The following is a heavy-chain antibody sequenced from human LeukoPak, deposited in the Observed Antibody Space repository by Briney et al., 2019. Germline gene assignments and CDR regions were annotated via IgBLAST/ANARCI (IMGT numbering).Heavy chain of an antibody. CDR1: GYSISSGYY. D-gene: IGHD4-23*01. CDR3: ARHPTTVVTLPYYFDF. CDR2: INHSGRT. V-gene: IGHV4-38-2*01. Sequence: SETLSLTCAVSGYSISSGYYWGWIRQSPEKGLEWIGEINHSGRTNYNPSLKSRVTISVDTSKSQFFLKLTSVTAADTAVYYCARHPTTVVTLPYYFDFWGQGNLVTVSA. J-gene: IGHJ4*02.